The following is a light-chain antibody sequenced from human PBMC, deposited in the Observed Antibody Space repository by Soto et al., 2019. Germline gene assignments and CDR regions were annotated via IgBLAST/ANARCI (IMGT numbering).Light chain of an antibody. CDR3: CSYAGKNFPFYV. J-gene: IGLJ1*01. Sequence: QSALTQPASVSGSPGQSITISCTGTSSDVGAYNYVSWYQQHPGKAPKLMIYEVSYRPSGVSDRFSGSRSGNTASLTISGLQAEDESDYFCCSYAGKNFPFYVFGTGTKGTVL. CDR2: EVS. CDR1: SSDVGAYNY. V-gene: IGLV2-14*01.